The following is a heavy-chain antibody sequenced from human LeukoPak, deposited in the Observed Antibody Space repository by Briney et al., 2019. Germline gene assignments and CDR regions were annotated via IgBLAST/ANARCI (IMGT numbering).Heavy chain of an antibody. CDR2: INPNSGGT. Sequence: GASVKVSCKASGHTFTGYYMHWVRQAPGQGLEWMGWINPNSGGTNYAQKFQGRVTMTRDTSISTAYMELSRLRSDDTAVYYCARSLGAVAGTPGYWGQGTLVTVSS. V-gene: IGHV1-2*02. CDR1: GHTFTGYY. D-gene: IGHD6-19*01. J-gene: IGHJ4*02. CDR3: ARSLGAVAGTPGY.